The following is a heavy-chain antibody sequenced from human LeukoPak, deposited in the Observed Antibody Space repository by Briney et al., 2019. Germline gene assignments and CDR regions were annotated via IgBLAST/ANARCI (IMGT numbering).Heavy chain of an antibody. CDR2: LNPKDGNR. CDR3: ARYVTTKAFDI. J-gene: IGHJ3*02. V-gene: IGHV1-8*01. D-gene: IGHD4-11*01. Sequence: ASVKVSCKASGYTFTTYDINWVRQAPGQGPEGMGWLNPKDGNRGYAQKFQDRVTLTRDTSISTAYMELSSLRSDDTAIYYCARYVTTKAFDIWGQGTMVTVSS. CDR1: GYTFTTYD.